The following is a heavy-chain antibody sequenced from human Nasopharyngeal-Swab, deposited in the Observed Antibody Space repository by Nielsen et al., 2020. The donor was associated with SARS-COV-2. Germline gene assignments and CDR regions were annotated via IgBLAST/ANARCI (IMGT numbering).Heavy chain of an antibody. Sequence: SVKVSCKASGGTFSSYAISWVRQAPGQGLEWMGGIIPIFGTANYAQKFQGRVTITADESTSTAYMELSSLRSEDTAVYYCARSRYDFWSGYRNHNAFDIWGQGTMVTVSS. CDR3: ARSRYDFWSGYRNHNAFDI. J-gene: IGHJ3*02. D-gene: IGHD3-3*01. CDR1: GGTFSSYA. CDR2: IIPIFGTA. V-gene: IGHV1-69*13.